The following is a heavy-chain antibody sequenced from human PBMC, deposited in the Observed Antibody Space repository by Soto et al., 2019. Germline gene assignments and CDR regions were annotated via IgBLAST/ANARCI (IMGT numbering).Heavy chain of an antibody. V-gene: IGHV4-4*02. CDR1: GGSISSSNW. Sequence: SETLSLTCAVSGGSISSSNWWSWVRQPPGKGLEWIGEIYHSGSTNYNPSLKSRVTISVDKSKNQFSLKLSSVTAADTAVYYCASSHIAVAGIYYWGQGTLVTVSS. D-gene: IGHD6-19*01. CDR3: ASSHIAVAGIYY. J-gene: IGHJ4*02. CDR2: IYHSGST.